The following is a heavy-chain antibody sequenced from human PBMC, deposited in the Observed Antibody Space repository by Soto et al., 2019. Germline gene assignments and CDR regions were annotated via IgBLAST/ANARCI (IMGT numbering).Heavy chain of an antibody. CDR1: GDIFSGYS. J-gene: IGHJ4*02. Sequence: QVQLVQSGAEVKKPGSSVKVSCKTSGDIFSGYSISWVRQAPGQGLEWMGGIIPIFGTTNYAQRFHGRVTVTADKSTSTVYIELYSLKSEDTAVYYCAIDLGSGYDPGDYWGQGTLVTVSS. D-gene: IGHD5-12*01. V-gene: IGHV1-69*14. CDR3: AIDLGSGYDPGDY. CDR2: IIPIFGTT.